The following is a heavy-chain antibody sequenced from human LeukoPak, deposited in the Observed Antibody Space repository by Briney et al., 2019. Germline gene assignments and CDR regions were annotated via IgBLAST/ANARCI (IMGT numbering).Heavy chain of an antibody. V-gene: IGHV1-18*01. J-gene: IGHJ6*03. CDR2: ISAYNGNT. CDR1: GYTFTSYG. D-gene: IGHD1-26*01. Sequence: ASGKVSCKASGYTFTSYGISWVRQAPGPGLEWMGWISAYNGNTNYAQKLQGRVTMTTDTSTSTAYMELRSLRSDDTAVYYCARVVGAPYYYYYYMDVWGKGTTVTVSS. CDR3: ARVVGAPYYYYYYMDV.